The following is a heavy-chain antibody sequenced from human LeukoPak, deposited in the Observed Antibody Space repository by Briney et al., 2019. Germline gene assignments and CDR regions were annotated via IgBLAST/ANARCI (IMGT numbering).Heavy chain of an antibody. CDR1: GFTFSSYS. J-gene: IGHJ4*02. V-gene: IGHV3-20*04. CDR2: ISRSGATT. CDR3: ARIDPVGRT. D-gene: IGHD1-26*01. Sequence: GGSLRLSCAASGFTFSSYSMHWVRQPPGKGLQWVSGISRSGATTGYADSVKGRFTISRDNAKNFVYLQMDRLRAEDTALYYCARIDPVGRTWGQGTLVIVSA.